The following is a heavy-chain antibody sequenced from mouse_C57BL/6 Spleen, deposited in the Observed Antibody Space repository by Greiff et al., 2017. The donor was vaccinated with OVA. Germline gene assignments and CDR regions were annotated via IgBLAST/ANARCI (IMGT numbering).Heavy chain of an antibody. V-gene: IGHV1-47*01. J-gene: IGHJ1*03. CDR3: ARGEWLLQDWYFDV. CDR2: FHPYNDDT. CDR1: GYTFTTYP. Sequence: QVQLKQSGAELVKPGASVKMSCKASGYTFTTYPIEWMKQNHGKSLEWIGNFHPYNDDTKYNEKFKGKATLTVEKSSSTVYLELSRLTSDDSAVYYCARGEWLLQDWYFDVWGTGTTVTVSS. D-gene: IGHD2-3*01.